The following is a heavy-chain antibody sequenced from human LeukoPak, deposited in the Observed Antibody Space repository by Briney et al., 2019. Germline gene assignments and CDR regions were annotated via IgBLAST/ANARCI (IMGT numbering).Heavy chain of an antibody. CDR1: GGSISYYY. CDR3: ARGRKYTSGYGVTELGSGYSDY. V-gene: IGHV4-59*01. J-gene: IGHJ4*02. CDR2: IYYSGTT. D-gene: IGHD5-18*01. Sequence: SETLSLTCTVSGGSISYYYWSWIRQPPGKGLEWIGYIYYSGTTNYNPSLKSRVSMSVDTSKNQFSLKLSSVTAADTAVYYCARGRKYTSGYGVTELGSGYSDYWGQGTLVTVSS.